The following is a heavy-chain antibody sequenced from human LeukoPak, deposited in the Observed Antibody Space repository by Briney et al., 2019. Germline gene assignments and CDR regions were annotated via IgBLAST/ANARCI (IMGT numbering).Heavy chain of an antibody. V-gene: IGHV4-39*01. CDR2: IYYSGST. D-gene: IGHD5-18*01. Sequence: SETLSLTCTVSGGSISSSSYYWGWIRQPPGKGLEWIGSIYYSGSTYYNPSLKSRVTISVDTSKNQFSLKLSSVTAADTAVYYCARQDSYGYLLDYWGQGTLVTVSS. J-gene: IGHJ4*02. CDR3: ARQDSYGYLLDY. CDR1: GGSISSSSYY.